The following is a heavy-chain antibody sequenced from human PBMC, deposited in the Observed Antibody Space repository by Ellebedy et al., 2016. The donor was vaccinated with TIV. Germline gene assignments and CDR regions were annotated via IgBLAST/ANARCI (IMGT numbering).Heavy chain of an antibody. CDR2: IYPGDSDT. J-gene: IGHJ3*02. D-gene: IGHD3-22*01. CDR1: EHSFSNDW. CDR3: GASPMNDAFDI. V-gene: IGHV5-51*01. Sequence: GESLKISXKGSEHSFSNDWIGWVRQKPGKGLEWMGLIYPGDSDTRYSPSFQGQVTMSADKSISTAYLQWSSLKASDTAIYYCGASPMNDAFDIWGQGTMVTVSS.